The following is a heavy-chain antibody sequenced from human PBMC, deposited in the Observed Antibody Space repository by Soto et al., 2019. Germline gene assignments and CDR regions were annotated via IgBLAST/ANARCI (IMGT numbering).Heavy chain of an antibody. V-gene: IGHV4-30-4*01. CDR2: IYYSGST. Sequence: PSETLSLTCTVSGGSISSGDYYWSWIRQPPGKGLEWIGYIYYSGSTYYNPSLKSRVTISVDTSKNQFSLKLSSVTAADTAVYYCLRDARYNSVWYFDYWGPGTPVTVSS. CDR1: GGSISSGDYY. D-gene: IGHD3-22*01. CDR3: LRDARYNSVWYFDY. J-gene: IGHJ4*02.